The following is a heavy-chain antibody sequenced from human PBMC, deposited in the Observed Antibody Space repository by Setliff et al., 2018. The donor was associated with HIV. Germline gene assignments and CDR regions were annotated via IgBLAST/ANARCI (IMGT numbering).Heavy chain of an antibody. CDR1: GYTFTSYA. D-gene: IGHD3-10*01. CDR2: INAGNGNT. J-gene: IGHJ3*02. V-gene: IGHV1-3*01. Sequence: ASVKVSCKASGYTFTSYAMHWVRQAPGQRLEWMGWINAGNGNTKYSQKFQGRVTITRDTSASTAYMELSSLGSEDTAVYYCARSTYYYGSGSYYEDAFDIWGQGTMVTVSS. CDR3: ARSTYYYGSGSYYEDAFDI.